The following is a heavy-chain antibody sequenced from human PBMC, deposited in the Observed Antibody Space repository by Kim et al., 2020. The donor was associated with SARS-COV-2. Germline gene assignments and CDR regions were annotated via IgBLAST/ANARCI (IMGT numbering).Heavy chain of an antibody. CDR3: ARGGAVRGGSDYYYYGMDV. J-gene: IGHJ6*02. V-gene: IGHV4-34*01. CDR1: GGSFSGYY. D-gene: IGHD3-10*01. Sequence: SETLSLTCAVYGGSFSGYYWSWIRQPPGKGLEWIGEINHSGSTNYNPSLKSRVTISVDTSKNQFSLKLRSVTAADTAGYYCARGGAVRGGSDYYYYGMDVWGQGTTVTVSS. CDR2: INHSGST.